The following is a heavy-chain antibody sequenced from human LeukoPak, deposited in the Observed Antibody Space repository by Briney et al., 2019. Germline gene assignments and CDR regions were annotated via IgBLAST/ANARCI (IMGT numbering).Heavy chain of an antibody. CDR3: ARGPIVGASQYYYFDY. CDR2: INPSSGGT. CDR1: GYTFTGYY. J-gene: IGHJ4*02. Sequence: ASVKVSCKASGYTFTGYYMHWVRQAPGQGLEWMGWINPSSGGTNYAQKFQGRVTMTRDTSISTAYMELSRLRSDDTAVYYCARGPIVGASQYYYFDYWGQGTLVTVSS. V-gene: IGHV1-2*02. D-gene: IGHD1-26*01.